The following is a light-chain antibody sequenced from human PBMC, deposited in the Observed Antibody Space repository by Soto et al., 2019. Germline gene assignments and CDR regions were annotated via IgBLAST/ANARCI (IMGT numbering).Light chain of an antibody. Sequence: QSVLTQPPSVSGAPGQRVTISCTGSSSNIGAVYDVHWYQQLPGTAPKLLIYGNSNRPSGVPDRFSGSKSGNSASLAITGLQAEDEADYYCQSYDSSLSGSKVFGGGTKLTVL. CDR3: QSYDSSLSGSKV. CDR2: GNS. V-gene: IGLV1-40*01. J-gene: IGLJ2*01. CDR1: SSNIGAVYD.